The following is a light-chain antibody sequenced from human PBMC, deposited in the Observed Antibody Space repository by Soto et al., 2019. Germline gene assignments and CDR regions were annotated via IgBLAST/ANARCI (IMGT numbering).Light chain of an antibody. CDR2: GAS. CDR1: QSVSSSY. J-gene: IGKJ2*01. CDR3: QQSYSTPHT. Sequence: EIVLTQSPGILSLSPGERATLSCRASQSVSSSYLAWYQQKPGQAPRLLIYGASSRATGIPDRFSGSGSGTDFTLTISTLQPEDLATYYCQQSYSTPHTFGQGTNLEIK. V-gene: IGKV3-20*01.